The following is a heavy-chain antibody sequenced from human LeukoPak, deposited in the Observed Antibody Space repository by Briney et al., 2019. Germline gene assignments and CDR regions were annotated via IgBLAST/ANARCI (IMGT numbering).Heavy chain of an antibody. V-gene: IGHV3-66*01. J-gene: IGHJ4*02. Sequence: GGSLRLSCAASGFTVSSNYMSWVRQAPGKGLEWVSVIYSGGSTYYADSVKGRFTISRDNSKNTLYLQMNSLRAEDTAVYYCARDSSGNSGSYYFLDYWGQGTLVTVSS. D-gene: IGHD1-26*01. CDR2: IYSGGST. CDR1: GFTVSSNY. CDR3: ARDSSGNSGSYYFLDY.